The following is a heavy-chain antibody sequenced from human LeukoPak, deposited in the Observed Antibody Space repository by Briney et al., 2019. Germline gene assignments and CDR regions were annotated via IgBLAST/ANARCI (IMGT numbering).Heavy chain of an antibody. V-gene: IGHV4-61*05. Sequence: SETLSLTCTVSGASISSSNYYWGWIRQPPGKGLEWIGRIYTSGSTNYNPSLKSRVTISVDTSKNQFSLKLRSVTAADTAVYYCARAKGDYWGQGTLVTVSS. CDR3: ARAKGDY. J-gene: IGHJ4*02. CDR2: IYTSGST. CDR1: GASISSSNYY.